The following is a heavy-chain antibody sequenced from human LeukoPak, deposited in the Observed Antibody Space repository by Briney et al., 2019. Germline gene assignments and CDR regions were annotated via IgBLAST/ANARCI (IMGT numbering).Heavy chain of an antibody. CDR2: IIPILGIA. D-gene: IGHD3-10*01. CDR3: AREGGMVRGTNFY. CDR1: GGTFSSYT. Sequence: SVKVSCKASGGTFSSYTISWVRRAPGQWLEWMGRIIPILGIANYAQKFQGRVTITADKSTSTAYMELSSLRSEDTAVYYCAREGGMVRGTNFYWGQGTPVTVSS. V-gene: IGHV1-69*04. J-gene: IGHJ4*02.